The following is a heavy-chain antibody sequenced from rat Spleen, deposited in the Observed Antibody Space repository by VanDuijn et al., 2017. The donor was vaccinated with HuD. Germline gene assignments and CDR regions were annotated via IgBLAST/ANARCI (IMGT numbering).Heavy chain of an antibody. CDR1: GFSLTSYN. Sequence: QVQLKESGPGLVQPSQTLSLTCTVSGFSLTSYNVHWVRQPTGKGLEWMGVIWAGGSTDYNSALESRLSISRDTSKSQVFLKMNNLQTEDTAMYFCASQHYFDGYYRDYWGQGVMVTVSS. J-gene: IGHJ2*01. CDR3: ASQHYFDGYYRDY. D-gene: IGHD1-12*03. V-gene: IGHV2-30*01. CDR2: IWAGGST.